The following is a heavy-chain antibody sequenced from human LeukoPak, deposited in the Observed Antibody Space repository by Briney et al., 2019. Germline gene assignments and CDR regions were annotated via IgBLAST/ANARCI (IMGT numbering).Heavy chain of an antibody. V-gene: IGHV1-69*13. Sequence: SVKVSCKASGGTFSSYAISWVRQAPGQGLEWMGGIIPIFGTANYAQKFQGRVTITADESTSTAYMELSSLRSEDTAVYYCARDRSRDGYNSDFDYWGQGTLVTVSS. D-gene: IGHD5-24*01. CDR3: ARDRSRDGYNSDFDY. CDR2: IIPIFGTA. CDR1: GGTFSSYA. J-gene: IGHJ4*02.